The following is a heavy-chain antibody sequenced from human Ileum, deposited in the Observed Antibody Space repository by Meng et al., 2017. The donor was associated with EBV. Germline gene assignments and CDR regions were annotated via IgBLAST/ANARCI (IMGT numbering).Heavy chain of an antibody. CDR2: DSGST. Sequence: QTQESGPGLVNPSQTRSPTCAFSGVSISSGFFHWSWIRQPPGKGLEWIGDSGSTSYNPSLRSRVTISVDTSKNQFSLKVDSATAGDTAVYYCVSYAVGAGGIGYWGQGILVTVSS. CDR1: GVSISSGFFH. V-gene: IGHV4-30-4*01. J-gene: IGHJ4*02. D-gene: IGHD1-26*01. CDR3: VSYAVGAGGIGY.